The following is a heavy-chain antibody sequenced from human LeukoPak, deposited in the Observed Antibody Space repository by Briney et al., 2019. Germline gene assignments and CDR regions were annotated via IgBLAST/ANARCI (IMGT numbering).Heavy chain of an antibody. CDR1: GGTFSSYG. Sequence: ASVKVSGMASGGTFSSYGLNWVRQAPGQGLEWMGGIIPIFGTPSYAQKFQGRVTIIADESTSTAYLELNSLRSEDTAVYYCAREYISSSHWFDPWGQGTLVTVSS. J-gene: IGHJ5*02. V-gene: IGHV1-69*13. CDR2: IIPIFGTP. D-gene: IGHD6-6*01. CDR3: AREYISSSHWFDP.